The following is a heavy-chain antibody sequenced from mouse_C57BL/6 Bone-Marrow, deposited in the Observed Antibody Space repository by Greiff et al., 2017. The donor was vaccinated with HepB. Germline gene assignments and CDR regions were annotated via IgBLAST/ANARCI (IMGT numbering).Heavy chain of an antibody. V-gene: IGHV1-49*01. Sequence: LQQSGAELVRPGSSVKLSCKDSSFAFMASAMHWVKQRPGHGLEWIGSFTMYSDATEYSENFKGKATLTANTSSSTAYMELSSLTSEDSAVYYCARVRGKGYYAMDYWGQGTSVTVSS. CDR1: SFAFMASA. D-gene: IGHD2-1*01. CDR2: FTMYSDAT. CDR3: ARVRGKGYYAMDY. J-gene: IGHJ4*01.